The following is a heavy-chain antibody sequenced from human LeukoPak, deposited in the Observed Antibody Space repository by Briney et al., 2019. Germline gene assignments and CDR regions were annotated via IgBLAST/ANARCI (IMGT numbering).Heavy chain of an antibody. Sequence: GGSLRLSRAASGFTFSSYGMHWVRQAPGKGLEWVAVIWYDGSNKYYADSVKGRFTISRDNSKNTLYLQMNSLRAEDTAVYYCAKSRSGWYYFDYWGQGTLVTASS. V-gene: IGHV3-33*06. D-gene: IGHD6-19*01. CDR3: AKSRSGWYYFDY. CDR2: IWYDGSNK. J-gene: IGHJ4*02. CDR1: GFTFSSYG.